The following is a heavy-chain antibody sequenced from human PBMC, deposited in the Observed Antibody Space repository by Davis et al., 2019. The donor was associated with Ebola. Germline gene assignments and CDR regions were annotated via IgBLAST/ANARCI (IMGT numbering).Heavy chain of an antibody. D-gene: IGHD6-19*01. CDR2: IYSGGRT. J-gene: IGHJ6*02. Sequence: GGSLRLSCAASGFTFSDYYMTWIRQAPGKGLEWASVIYSGGRTYYADSVKGRFTISRDNSKNTLYLQMNSLRVEDTAVYYCARVSGWFSYYYFHNMDVWGQGTTVTVSS. CDR3: ARVSGWFSYYYFHNMDV. CDR1: GFTFSDYY. V-gene: IGHV3-66*01.